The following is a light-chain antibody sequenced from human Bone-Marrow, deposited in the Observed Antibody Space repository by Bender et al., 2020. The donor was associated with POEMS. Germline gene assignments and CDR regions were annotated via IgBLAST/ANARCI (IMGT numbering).Light chain of an antibody. J-gene: IGLJ3*02. CDR1: SNDVGRYKY. CDR3: CSYAGSYTWV. Sequence: QAALTQPDSVSGSPGQSIAISCSGTSNDVGRYKYVSWYQQYPGKAPKVMIYDVTNRPSGVPDRFFASKFGNTASLIISGLQAEDEADYSCCSYAGSYTWVFGGGTKVTVL. CDR2: DVT. V-gene: IGLV2-11*01.